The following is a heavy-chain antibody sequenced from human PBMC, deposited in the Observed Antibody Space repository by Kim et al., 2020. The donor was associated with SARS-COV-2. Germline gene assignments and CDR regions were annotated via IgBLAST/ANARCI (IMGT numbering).Heavy chain of an antibody. Sequence: SETLSLTCTVSGGSISSYYWSWIRQPPGKGLEWIGYIYYSGSTNYNPSLKSRVTISVDTSKNQFSLKLSSVTAADTAVYYCARSTSSQWGPNAFDIWGQG. J-gene: IGHJ3*02. CDR3: ARSTSSQWGPNAFDI. D-gene: IGHD2-2*01. V-gene: IGHV4-59*08. CDR1: GGSISSYY. CDR2: IYYSGST.